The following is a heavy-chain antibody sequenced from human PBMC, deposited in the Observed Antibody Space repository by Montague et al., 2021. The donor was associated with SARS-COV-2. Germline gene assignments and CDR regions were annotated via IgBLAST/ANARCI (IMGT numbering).Heavy chain of an antibody. V-gene: IGHV1-8*01. CDR1: GYTFTSYD. D-gene: IGHD3-3*01. CDR2: MNPNSGNT. J-gene: IGHJ6*02. CDR3: ARGEVITIFGVVINYYGMDV. Sequence: SVKVSCKASGYTFTSYDINWVRRATGQGLEWMGWMNPNSGNTGYAQKFQGRVTMTRNTSISTAYMELSSLRSEDTAVYYCARGEVITIFGVVINYYGMDVWGQGTTVTVSS.